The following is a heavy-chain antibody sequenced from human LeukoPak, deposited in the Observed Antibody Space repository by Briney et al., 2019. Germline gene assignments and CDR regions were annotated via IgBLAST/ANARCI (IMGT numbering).Heavy chain of an antibody. V-gene: IGHV3-30*02. Sequence: GGSLRLSCAASGFTFSSYGMHWVRQAPGKGLEWVAFIRYDGSNKYYADSVKGRFTISRDNAKNSLYLQMSSLRAEDTAVYYCARDGYYDYVWGSRPFDYWGQGTLVTVSS. CDR2: IRYDGSNK. D-gene: IGHD3-16*01. J-gene: IGHJ4*02. CDR3: ARDGYYDYVWGSRPFDY. CDR1: GFTFSSYG.